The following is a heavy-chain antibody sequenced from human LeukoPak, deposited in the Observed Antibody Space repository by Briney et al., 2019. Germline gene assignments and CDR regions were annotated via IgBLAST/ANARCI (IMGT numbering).Heavy chain of an antibody. CDR2: IYRSGTT. Sequence: SETLSLSCGVSGDSSSSGSFAWSWIRQPPGKGLEWIGYIYRSGTTHYNPSLKSRVTISADRSKNQFSLRLSSMTAADTAVYYCARANYYYDSSGYYYNYYFDSWGQGALVTVSS. D-gene: IGHD3-22*01. CDR1: GDSSSSGSFA. CDR3: ARANYYYDSSGYYYNYYFDS. V-gene: IGHV4-30-2*01. J-gene: IGHJ4*02.